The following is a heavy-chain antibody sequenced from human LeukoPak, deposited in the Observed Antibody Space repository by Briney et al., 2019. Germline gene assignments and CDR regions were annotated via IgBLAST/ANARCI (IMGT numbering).Heavy chain of an antibody. CDR3: ARDVRSRDGYNYGDAFDI. V-gene: IGHV3-21*01. CDR2: ISSSSSYI. J-gene: IGHJ3*02. CDR1: GFTFSSYA. Sequence: GGSLRLSCAASGFTFSSYAMHWVRQAPGKGLEWVSSISSSSSYIYYADSVMGRFTISRDNAKNSLYLQMNSLRAEDTAVDYCARDVRSRDGYNYGDAFDIWGQGTMVTVSS. D-gene: IGHD5-24*01.